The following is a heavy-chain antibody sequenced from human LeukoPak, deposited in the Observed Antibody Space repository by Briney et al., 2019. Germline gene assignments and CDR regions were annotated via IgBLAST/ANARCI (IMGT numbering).Heavy chain of an antibody. CDR1: GISISDYG. Sequence: GGSLRLSCSASGISISDYGMSWVRQAPGKGLEWLSYITMDSVTLYAESVKGRFTISRDNAKNSLHLQMNSLRAEDTAVYYCAREKYGSGSYFQIPSWTFDYWGQGTLVTVSS. D-gene: IGHD3-10*01. V-gene: IGHV3-69-1*01. CDR2: ITMDSVT. J-gene: IGHJ4*02. CDR3: AREKYGSGSYFQIPSWTFDY.